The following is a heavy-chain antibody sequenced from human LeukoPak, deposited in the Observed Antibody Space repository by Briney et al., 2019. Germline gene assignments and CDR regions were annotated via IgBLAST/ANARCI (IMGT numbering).Heavy chain of an antibody. CDR3: ARARFKGRFDY. J-gene: IGHJ4*02. V-gene: IGHV3-7*01. Sequence: GGSLRLSCAASGFTFSSYWMSWVRQAPGKGLEWVANIKQDGSEKSYVDSVKGRFTISRDNAKNSLYLQMNSLRAEDTAVYYCARARFKGRFDYWGQGTLVTVSS. CDR2: IKQDGSEK. CDR1: GFTFSSYW.